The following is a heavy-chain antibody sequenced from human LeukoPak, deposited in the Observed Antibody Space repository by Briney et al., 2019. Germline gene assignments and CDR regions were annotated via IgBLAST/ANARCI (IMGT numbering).Heavy chain of an antibody. Sequence: SETLSLTCAVYGGSFSGYYWSWIRQPPGKGLEWIGEINHSGSTNYNPSLKSRVTISVDTSKNQFSLKLSSVTAADTAVYYCASQIAAAGDSAFDIWGQGTMVTVPS. J-gene: IGHJ3*02. CDR2: INHSGST. CDR3: ASQIAAAGDSAFDI. D-gene: IGHD6-13*01. CDR1: GGSFSGYY. V-gene: IGHV4-34*01.